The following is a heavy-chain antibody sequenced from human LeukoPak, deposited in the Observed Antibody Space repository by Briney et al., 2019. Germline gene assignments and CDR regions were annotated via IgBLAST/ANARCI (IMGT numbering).Heavy chain of an antibody. V-gene: IGHV3-21*01. J-gene: IGHJ6*03. CDR3: ARDAGIAAAGTLYYYYYYMDV. CDR1: GFTFSSYS. Sequence: GGSLRLSCAASGFTFSSYSMNWVRQAPGKGLEWVSSISSSSSYIYYADSVKGRFTISRDNAKNSLYLQMNSLRAEDTAVYYCARDAGIAAAGTLYYYYYYMDVWGKGTTVTVSS. CDR2: ISSSSSYI. D-gene: IGHD6-13*01.